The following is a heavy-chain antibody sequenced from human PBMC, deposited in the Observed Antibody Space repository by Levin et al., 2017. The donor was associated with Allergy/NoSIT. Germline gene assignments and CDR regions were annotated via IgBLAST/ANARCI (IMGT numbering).Heavy chain of an antibody. CDR2: INWNRDKI. CDR3: AKGLNWGSPNTFDY. CDR1: GFTFGDYA. D-gene: IGHD7-27*01. J-gene: IGHJ4*02. V-gene: IGHV3-9*01. Sequence: SLKISCAASGFTFGDYAMHWVRQAPGKGLEWVSGINWNRDKIGYADSVRARFTISRDNAKNSLYLQMNSLGPEDTALYYCAKGLNWGSPNTFDYWGQGTQVTVSS.